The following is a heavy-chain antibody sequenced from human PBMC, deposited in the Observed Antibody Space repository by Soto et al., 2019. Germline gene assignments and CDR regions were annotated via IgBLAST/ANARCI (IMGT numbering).Heavy chain of an antibody. CDR1: GFTFSSYW. J-gene: IGHJ6*03. Sequence: GGSLRLSCAASGFTFSSYWMHWVRQAPGKGLVWVSRINSDGSSTSYADSVKGRFTISRDNAKNTLYLQMNSLRAEDTAVYYCARVPGRKNYYYYYTDVWGKGTTVTVSS. CDR3: ARVPGRKNYYYYYTDV. D-gene: IGHD3-10*01. V-gene: IGHV3-74*01. CDR2: INSDGSST.